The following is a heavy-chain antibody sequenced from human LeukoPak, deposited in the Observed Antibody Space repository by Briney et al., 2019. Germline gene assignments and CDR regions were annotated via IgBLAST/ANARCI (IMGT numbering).Heavy chain of an antibody. CDR2: INPNSGGT. Sequence: SVKVSWKASGYTFSGDYMHWVRQAPGQGLEWMGWINPNSGGTNYAHKFQGRVTMTRDTSISTAYMELSRLRSDDTAVYYCARDLGVVVPAAISDWFDPWGQGTLVTVSS. D-gene: IGHD2-2*01. CDR3: ARDLGVVVPAAISDWFDP. J-gene: IGHJ5*02. V-gene: IGHV1-2*02. CDR1: GYTFSGDY.